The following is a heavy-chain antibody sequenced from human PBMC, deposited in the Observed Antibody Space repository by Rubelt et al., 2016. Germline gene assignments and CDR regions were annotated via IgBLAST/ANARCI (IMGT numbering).Heavy chain of an antibody. V-gene: IGHV3-23*01. CDR1: GFTFSSYA. J-gene: IGHJ4*02. CDR2: ISGSGGST. Sequence: GFTFSSYAMSWVRQAPGKGLEWVSAISGSGGSTYYADSVKGRFTISRDNSKNTLYLQTNSLRAEDTAVYYCARHMATVVTPEYYFDYWGQGTLVTVYS. D-gene: IGHD4-23*01. CDR3: ARHMATVVTPEYYFDY.